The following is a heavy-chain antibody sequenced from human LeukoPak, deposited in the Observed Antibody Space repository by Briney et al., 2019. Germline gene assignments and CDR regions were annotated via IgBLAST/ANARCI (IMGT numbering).Heavy chain of an antibody. CDR1: GGSISSYY. Sequence: ASETLSLTCTVSGGSISSYYWSWIRQPPGKGLEWIGYIYYSGSTNYNPSLKSRVTISVDTSKNQFSLKLSSVTAADTAVYYCARVKVTLKLAFFDYWGQGTLVTVSS. CDR2: IYYSGST. V-gene: IGHV4-59*01. D-gene: IGHD4-23*01. CDR3: ARVKVTLKLAFFDY. J-gene: IGHJ4*02.